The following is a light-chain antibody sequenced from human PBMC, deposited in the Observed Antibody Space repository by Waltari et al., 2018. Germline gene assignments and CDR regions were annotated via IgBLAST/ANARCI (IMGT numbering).Light chain of an antibody. V-gene: IGLV3-19*01. CDR3: NSRDSSGNHLV. CDR2: GKN. Sequence: SSELTQDPAVSVALGQTVRITCQGDSLRSYYAIWYQQKPGQAPVLVIYGKNNRASGIPDRFSGSSSGNTASLTITGAQAEDEADYYGNSRDSSGNHLVFGGGTKLTVL. J-gene: IGLJ3*02. CDR1: SLRSYY.